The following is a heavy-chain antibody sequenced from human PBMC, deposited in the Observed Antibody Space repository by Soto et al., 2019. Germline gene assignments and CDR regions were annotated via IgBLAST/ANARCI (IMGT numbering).Heavy chain of an antibody. D-gene: IGHD2-2*01. Sequence: SETLSLTCTVSGGSIRSYYWSWIRQPPGKGLEWIAYMHHSGSSSYNPSLKSRVTISVDRSKNQFSLKLSSVTAADTAVYYCARVPDRWGQGTLVTVSS. V-gene: IGHV4-59*12. J-gene: IGHJ5*02. CDR3: ARVPDR. CDR1: GGSIRSYY. CDR2: MHHSGSS.